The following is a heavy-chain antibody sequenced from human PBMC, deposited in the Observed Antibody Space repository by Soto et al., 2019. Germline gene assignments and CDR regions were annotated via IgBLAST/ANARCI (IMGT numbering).Heavy chain of an antibody. CDR2: INPSSGAT. D-gene: IGHD2-21*02. CDR3: AKYCGGDCRHFDA. J-gene: IGHJ4*02. CDR1: GYNFIAYY. V-gene: IGHV1-46*01. Sequence: ASVKVSCKTSGYNFIAYYIYWVRQAPGQGPEWMGMINPSSGATSIAQKFQGRITVTSDSSTNTAYLQLSSLRSEDAAVYYCAKYCGGDCRHFDAWGQGTRVTVSS.